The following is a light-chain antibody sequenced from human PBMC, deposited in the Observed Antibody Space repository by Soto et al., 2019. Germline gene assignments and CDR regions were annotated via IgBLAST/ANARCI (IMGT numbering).Light chain of an antibody. CDR3: ATWDRSLSVGV. J-gene: IGLJ2*01. CDR1: SSNIGNNY. V-gene: IGLV1-51*01. CDR2: DND. Sequence: QAVVTQPPSVSAAPGQKVTISCSGSSSNIGNNYVFWYQQLPGTAPKLLIYDNDKRPSGIPDRFSGSKSGTSATLGITGLQTGDEADYYCATWDRSLSVGVFGGGTKLTAL.